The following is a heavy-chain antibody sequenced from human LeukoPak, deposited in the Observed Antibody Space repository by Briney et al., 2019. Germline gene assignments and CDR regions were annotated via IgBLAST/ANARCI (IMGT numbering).Heavy chain of an antibody. CDR3: AKDQRHGLLRATFDY. CDR2: IFGSVGST. V-gene: IGHV3-23*01. CDR1: GFTFRSYW. D-gene: IGHD2-15*01. Sequence: GGSLRLSCASSGFTFRSYWLRWVRQAPGKGLEWVSAIFGSVGSTYYADSVKGRFTISRDNSKNTLYLQMNSLRAEDTAVYYCAKDQRHGLLRATFDYWGQGTLVTVSS. J-gene: IGHJ4*02.